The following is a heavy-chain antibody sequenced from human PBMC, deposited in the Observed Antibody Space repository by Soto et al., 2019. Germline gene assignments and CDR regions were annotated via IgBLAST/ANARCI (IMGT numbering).Heavy chain of an antibody. V-gene: IGHV2-5*02. D-gene: IGHD5-18*01. Sequence: QITLKESGPTLVKPTQTLTLTCTFSGFSLSTSGVGVGWIRQPPGKALEWLGIIYWDDDKRYSPSLKSRVTITKDTFKNQLVLTMTNMDPVDTATYYCAHLPWKQLWPRAPVVYWGQGTPVTVSS. CDR1: GFSLSTSGVG. CDR3: AHLPWKQLWPRAPVVY. CDR2: IYWDDDK. J-gene: IGHJ4*02.